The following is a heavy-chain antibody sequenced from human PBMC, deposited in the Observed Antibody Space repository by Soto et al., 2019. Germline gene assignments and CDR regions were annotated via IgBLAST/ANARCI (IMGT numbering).Heavy chain of an antibody. CDR2: ISWDGGST. CDR1: GFTFDDYT. V-gene: IGHV3-43*01. CDR3: AKPMANNWAIPDY. D-gene: IGHD1-1*01. Sequence: GGSLRLSCAASGFTFDDYTMHWVRQAPGKGLEWVSLISWDGGSTYYADSVKGRFTISRDNSKNSLYLQMNSLRTEDSALYYCAKPMANNWAIPDYWGQGTLVTVSS. J-gene: IGHJ4*02.